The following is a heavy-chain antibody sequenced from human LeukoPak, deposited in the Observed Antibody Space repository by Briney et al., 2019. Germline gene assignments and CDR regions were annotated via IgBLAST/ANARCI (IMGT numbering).Heavy chain of an antibody. D-gene: IGHD3-22*01. CDR3: ASRGSSSYYSIDH. V-gene: IGHV1-69*11. CDR2: IIPMMGTA. Sequence: SVKVSCKASGTTFSSYALTWVRQAPGQGLEWLGRIIPMMGTASYSDKYKGRISISADESTSTAHMELSNLILEDTAVFYCASRGSSSYYSIDHWGQGTLITVSS. CDR1: GTTFSSYA. J-gene: IGHJ4*02.